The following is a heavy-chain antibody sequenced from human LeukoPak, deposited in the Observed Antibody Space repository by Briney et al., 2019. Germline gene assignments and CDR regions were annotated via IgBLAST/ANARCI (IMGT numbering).Heavy chain of an antibody. J-gene: IGHJ4*02. Sequence: GASVKVSCKASGYTFTSYDINGVRQATGQGLEWMGWMNPNSGNTSYAQKFQGRVTMTRNTSISTAYMELSSLTSEDTAIYYCARRNKDDDNFRLVDYWGQGTLVTVSS. CDR2: MNPNSGNT. CDR1: GYTFTSYD. V-gene: IGHV1-8*01. D-gene: IGHD5-24*01. CDR3: ARRNKDDDNFRLVDY.